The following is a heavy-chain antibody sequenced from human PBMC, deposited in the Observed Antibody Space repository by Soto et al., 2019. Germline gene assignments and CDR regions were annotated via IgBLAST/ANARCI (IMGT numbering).Heavy chain of an antibody. V-gene: IGHV4-30-4*01. D-gene: IGHD3-3*01. CDR1: GGSIGSGEYY. CDR3: ARGRIFGVVIDYYYYGMDV. J-gene: IGHJ6*02. Sequence: PSETLSLTCTVSGGSIGSGEYYWSWIRQSPGKGLEWIGYIYYSGTAYYTPSLKSRVTFSVDTSKNQLSLRLTSVTAADTAVYYCARGRIFGVVIDYYYYGMDVWGQGTTVTVS. CDR2: IYYSGTA.